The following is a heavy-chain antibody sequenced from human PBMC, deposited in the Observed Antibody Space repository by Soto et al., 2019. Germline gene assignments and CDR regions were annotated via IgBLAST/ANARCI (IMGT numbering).Heavy chain of an antibody. CDR3: AKVGCSSTSCPRGFDY. CDR1: GFTFSNYA. Sequence: GGSLRLSXAASGFTFSNYAMTWVRQAPGKGLEWVSVIGSTGDNTYYADSVKGRFTISRDNSENTLYLQTNSLRGEDTAVYYCAKVGCSSTSCPRGFDYWGQGTLVTVS. CDR2: IGSTGDNT. V-gene: IGHV3-23*01. J-gene: IGHJ4*02. D-gene: IGHD2-2*01.